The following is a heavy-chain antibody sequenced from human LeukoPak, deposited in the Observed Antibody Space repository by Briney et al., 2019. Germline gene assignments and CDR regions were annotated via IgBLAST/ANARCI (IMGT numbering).Heavy chain of an antibody. J-gene: IGHJ4*02. V-gene: IGHV1-18*01. CDR1: GYTFTSYG. D-gene: IGHD2-2*01. CDR2: ISAYNGNT. CDR3: ARESGVVVVPAAAWLDFDH. Sequence: ASVKVSCKASGYTFTSYGISWVRQAPGQGLEWMGWISAYNGNTNYAQKLQGRVTMTTDTSTSTAYMELRSLRSDDTAVYYCARESGVVVVPAAAWLDFDHWGQGTLVTVSS.